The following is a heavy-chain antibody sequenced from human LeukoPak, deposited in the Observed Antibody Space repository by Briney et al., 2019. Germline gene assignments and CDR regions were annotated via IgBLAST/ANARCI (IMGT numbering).Heavy chain of an antibody. CDR3: AMTNYGGNSNNAFDI. J-gene: IGHJ3*02. CDR1: GGSFSGYY. V-gene: IGHV4-34*01. Sequence: PSETLSLTCAVYGGSFSGYYWSWIRQPPGKGLEWIGEINHSGSTNYNPSLKSRVTMSVDTSKNQFSLKLSSVTAADTAVYYCAMTNYGGNSNNAFDIWGQGTMVTVSS. D-gene: IGHD4-17*01. CDR2: INHSGST.